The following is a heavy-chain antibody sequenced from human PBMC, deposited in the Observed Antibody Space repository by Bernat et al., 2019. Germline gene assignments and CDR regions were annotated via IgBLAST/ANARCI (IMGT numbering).Heavy chain of an antibody. CDR3: GEEWGYL. D-gene: IGHD5-18*01. CDR2: ISGSGGST. J-gene: IGHJ1*01. Sequence: EVQLLESGGGLVQPGGSLRLSCAASGFTFSSYAMSWVRQAPGKGLEWVTAISGSGGSTYYAATAKRRLNISRDNSKNTLYLQMHSLRADDTAVNCCGEEWGYLWGQGTLVTVSS. CDR1: GFTFSSYA. V-gene: IGHV3-23*01.